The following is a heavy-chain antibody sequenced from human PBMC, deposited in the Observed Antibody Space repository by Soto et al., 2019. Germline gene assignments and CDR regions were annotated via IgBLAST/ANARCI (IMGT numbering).Heavy chain of an antibody. CDR1: GGSITSDY. J-gene: IGHJ4*02. CDR2: SHQSGTT. V-gene: IGHV4-59*01. CDR3: ARRYCSGGCCYSDY. D-gene: IGHD2-15*01. Sequence: SETLSLTCTVSGGSITSDYWTWIRQPPGKGLEWIGYSHQSGTTNYNPSLKSRVTISVDTSKNQFSLKLSSVTAADTTVYYCARRYCSGGCCYSDYWGQGTLVTVSS.